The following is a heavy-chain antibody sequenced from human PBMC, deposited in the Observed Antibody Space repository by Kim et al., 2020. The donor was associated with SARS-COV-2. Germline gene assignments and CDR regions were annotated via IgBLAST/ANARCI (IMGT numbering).Heavy chain of an antibody. CDR1: GGSFSSSSC. CDR3: ARGVSSAWTLRAWFDP. Sequence: SETLSLTCAVSGGSFSSSSCWSWVRQPPGKGLEWIGEIDHSGSTNYNPSLKSRVTISVDKSKNQFSLKLRSVTAADTAVYYCARGVSSAWTLRAWFDPWG. D-gene: IGHD6-19*01. J-gene: IGHJ5*02. CDR2: IDHSGST. V-gene: IGHV4-4*02.